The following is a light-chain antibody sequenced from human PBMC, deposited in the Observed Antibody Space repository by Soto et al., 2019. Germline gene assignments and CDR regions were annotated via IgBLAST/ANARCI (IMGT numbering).Light chain of an antibody. Sequence: DVQMTQSPSSLSASVGDRVTITCRASQGITTDFAWYQQKPGKAPKRLIYAAASLQSGVPSRFSGSGSGTEFTLTISSLQPEDFATYYCLQYYSYPYTFGQGTKLEIK. CDR2: AAA. V-gene: IGKV1-17*01. CDR3: LQYYSYPYT. CDR1: QGITTD. J-gene: IGKJ2*01.